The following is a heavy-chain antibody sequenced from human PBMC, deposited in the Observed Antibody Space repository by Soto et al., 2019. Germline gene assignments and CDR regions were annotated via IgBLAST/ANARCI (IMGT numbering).Heavy chain of an antibody. Sequence: QVQLQESGPGLVKPSGILSLSCGVSGGSINSSNWWSWVRQPPGRGLEWIGEIYHSGSTNYNPSRKSRVTISVDKSKNQLSLKLNSVPAADAAVYYCARGYGLFDPWGQGTLVTVSS. CDR2: IYHSGST. V-gene: IGHV4-4*02. CDR1: GGSINSSNW. CDR3: ARGYGLFDP. D-gene: IGHD3-16*01. J-gene: IGHJ5*02.